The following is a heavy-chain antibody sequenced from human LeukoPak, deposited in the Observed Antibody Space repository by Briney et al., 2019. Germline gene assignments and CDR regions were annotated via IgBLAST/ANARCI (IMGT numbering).Heavy chain of an antibody. D-gene: IGHD2-21*02. CDR3: ARDIAYCGGDCYVQFDP. Sequence: SETLSLTCTVSGGSISSASYYWSWIRQPAGKGLEWVGRIYTSGSTNYNPSLKSRVTISVDTSKNQFPLKLSSVTAADTAVYYCARDIAYCGGDCYVQFDPWGQGTLVTVSS. V-gene: IGHV4-61*02. J-gene: IGHJ5*02. CDR2: IYTSGST. CDR1: GGSISSASYY.